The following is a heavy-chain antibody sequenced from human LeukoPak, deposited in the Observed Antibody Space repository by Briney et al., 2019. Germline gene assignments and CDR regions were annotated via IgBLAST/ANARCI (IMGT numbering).Heavy chain of an antibody. V-gene: IGHV4-59*01. CDR3: ARVGYGSGSWGWFDP. CDR1: GGSISGFF. J-gene: IGHJ5*02. CDR2: IYYSGTT. Sequence: SETLSLTCTVSGGSISGFFWTWIRQSPGKGPEYIGYIYYSGTTDYNPTLKSRVSMSVDTSKNQFFLNLTSVTAADTAIYYCARVGYGSGSWGWFDPWGQGTLGTVSS. D-gene: IGHD3-10*01.